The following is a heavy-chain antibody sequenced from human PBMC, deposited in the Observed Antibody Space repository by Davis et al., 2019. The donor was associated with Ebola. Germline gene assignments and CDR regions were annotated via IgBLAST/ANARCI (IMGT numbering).Heavy chain of an antibody. D-gene: IGHD3-10*01. V-gene: IGHV4-34*01. Sequence: SETLFLTCAVYGGSFSGYYWSWIRQPPGKGLEWIGEINHSGSTNYNPSLKSRVTISVDTSKNQFSLKLSSMTAADTAVYYCARHYYGSGSYAPGFDPWGQGTLVTVSS. CDR2: INHSGST. CDR1: GGSFSGYY. CDR3: ARHYYGSGSYAPGFDP. J-gene: IGHJ5*02.